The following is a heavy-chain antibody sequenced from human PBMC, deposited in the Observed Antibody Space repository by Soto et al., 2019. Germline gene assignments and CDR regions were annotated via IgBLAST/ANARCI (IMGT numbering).Heavy chain of an antibody. CDR3: ARDGPSNSGNLYAFDV. Sequence: QVQLVQSGPEVKEPGASVKVSCKASGYTFANYGLSWVRQAPGQALEWMGRISAHNGHTNSVPALHARVTMTTDTSTRTAYMELRSLRSDDTAMYYCARDGPSNSGNLYAFDVWCQGTMVTVSA. D-gene: IGHD1-26*01. CDR1: GYTFANYG. V-gene: IGHV1-18*04. CDR2: ISAHNGHT. J-gene: IGHJ3*01.